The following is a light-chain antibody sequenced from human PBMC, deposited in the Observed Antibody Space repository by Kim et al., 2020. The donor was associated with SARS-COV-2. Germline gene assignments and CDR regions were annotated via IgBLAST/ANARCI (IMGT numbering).Light chain of an antibody. CDR1: SGS. CDR3: QSYDVNDWV. J-gene: IGLJ3*02. Sequence: NFMLSQPHSVSESPGKTVTISCTGFSGSVQWFRQRPGSAPVTVIYEDDQRPSGVPDRISGSVDRSSNSASLTISGLNAGDEADYYCQSYDVNDWVFGGGTQLTVL. CDR2: EDD. V-gene: IGLV6-57*02.